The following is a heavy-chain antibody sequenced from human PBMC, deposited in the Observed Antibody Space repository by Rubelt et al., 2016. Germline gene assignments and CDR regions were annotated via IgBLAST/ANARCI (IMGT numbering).Heavy chain of an antibody. CDR3: ARSPRYDFEDNWFDP. V-gene: IGHV1-46*01. J-gene: IGHJ5*02. CDR2: INPSGGST. CDR1: GYTFTSYY. Sequence: QVQLVQSGAEVKKPGASVKVSCKASGYTFTSYYMHWVRQAPGQGLEWMGIINPSGGSTSYAQKFQGRVTMPRDTSTITVYMELSSLRSEDTAVYYCARSPRYDFEDNWFDPWGQGTLATVSS. D-gene: IGHD3-3*01.